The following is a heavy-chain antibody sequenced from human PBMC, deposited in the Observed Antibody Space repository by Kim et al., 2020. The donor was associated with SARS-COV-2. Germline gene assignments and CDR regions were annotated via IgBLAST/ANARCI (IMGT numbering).Heavy chain of an antibody. D-gene: IGHD4-17*01. CDR2: ISGDIGTT. J-gene: IGHJ4*02. Sequence: GWSLRLSCSASGLTFHDHAMSWVRQAPGKGLEWVAAISGDIGTTYYADSVKGRFTISRDNSKNMLYLQMNSLRAEDTAVYYCAKDRFYGDTYFDNWGQGTLVTVSS. V-gene: IGHV3-23*01. CDR1: GLTFHDHA. CDR3: AKDRFYGDTYFDN.